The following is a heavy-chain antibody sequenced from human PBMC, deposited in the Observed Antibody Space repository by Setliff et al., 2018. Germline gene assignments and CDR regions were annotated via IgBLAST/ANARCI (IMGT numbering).Heavy chain of an antibody. CDR2: IKRDGREI. D-gene: IGHD5-18*01. V-gene: IGHV3-7*03. CDR3: ASGHRYGYLFEY. Sequence: GGSLRLSCVASGFTISNYWMSWVRQAPGKGLEWVANIKRDGREIYYVDSVKGRFTISRDNAKNSLYLQMNSLRAEDTAVYYCASGHRYGYLFEYWGQGTLVTVSS. J-gene: IGHJ4*02. CDR1: GFTISNYW.